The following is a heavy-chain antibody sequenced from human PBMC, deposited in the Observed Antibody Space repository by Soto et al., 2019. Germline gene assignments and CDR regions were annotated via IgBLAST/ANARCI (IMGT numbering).Heavy chain of an antibody. CDR1: GGSFSGYY. CDR3: ARAVRQSGIAAAGKEDYYYGMDV. Sequence: PETLSLTCAVYGGSFSGYYWSWIRQPPGKGLEWIGEINHSGSTNYNPSLKSRVTISVDTSKNQFSLKLSSVTAADTAVYYCARAVRQSGIAAAGKEDYYYGMDVWGQGTTVIVSS. D-gene: IGHD6-13*01. V-gene: IGHV4-34*01. J-gene: IGHJ6*02. CDR2: INHSGST.